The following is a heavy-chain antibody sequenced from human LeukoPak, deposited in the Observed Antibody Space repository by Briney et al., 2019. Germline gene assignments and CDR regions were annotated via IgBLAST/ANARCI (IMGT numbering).Heavy chain of an antibody. D-gene: IGHD4-17*01. CDR1: GFTFSSYA. Sequence: PGGSLRLSCAASGFTFSSYAMSWVRQAPGKGLEWVSAISASGGSTYYTDSVKGRFTISRDNSKNTLYLQMNRLRAEDTAVYYCAAAKGDYVLGFDYWGQGTLVTVSS. V-gene: IGHV3-23*01. J-gene: IGHJ4*02. CDR3: AAAKGDYVLGFDY. CDR2: ISASGGST.